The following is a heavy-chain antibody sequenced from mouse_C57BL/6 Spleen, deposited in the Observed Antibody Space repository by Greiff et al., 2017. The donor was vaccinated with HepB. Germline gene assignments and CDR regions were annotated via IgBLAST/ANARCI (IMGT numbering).Heavy chain of an antibody. CDR3: ARSNYGSSSWFAY. J-gene: IGHJ3*01. Sequence: SGAELVRPGASVKLSCKASGYTFTDYYINWVKQRPGQGLEWIARIYPGSGNTYYNEKFKGKATLTAEKSSSTAYMQLSSLTSEDSAVYFCARSNYGSSSWFAYWGQGTLVTVSA. V-gene: IGHV1-76*01. CDR2: IYPGSGNT. CDR1: GYTFTDYY. D-gene: IGHD1-1*01.